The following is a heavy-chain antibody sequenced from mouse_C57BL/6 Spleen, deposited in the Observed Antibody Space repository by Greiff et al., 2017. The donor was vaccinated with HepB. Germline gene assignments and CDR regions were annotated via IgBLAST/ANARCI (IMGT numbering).Heavy chain of an antibody. CDR3: ARYDGYFDY. D-gene: IGHD2-3*01. Sequence: QVQLQQSGAELVMPGASVKLSCKASGYTFTSYWMHWVKQGPGQGLEWIGEIDPSDSYTNYNQKFKGKSTLTVDKSSSTAYMQLSSLTSEDSAVYYCARYDGYFDYWGQGTTLTVSS. V-gene: IGHV1-69*01. CDR2: IDPSDSYT. J-gene: IGHJ2*01. CDR1: GYTFTSYW.